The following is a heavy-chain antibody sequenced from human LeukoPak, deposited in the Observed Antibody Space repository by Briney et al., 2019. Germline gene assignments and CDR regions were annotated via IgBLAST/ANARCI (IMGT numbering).Heavy chain of an antibody. D-gene: IGHD2-15*01. CDR1: GGSFSGYY. CDR3: AKKKRGAGRAFDY. V-gene: IGHV4-34*01. CDR2: INHSGST. J-gene: IGHJ4*02. Sequence: KTSETLSLTCAVYGGSFSGYYWSWIRQPPGKGLEWIGEINHSGSTNYNPSLKSRVTISVDTSKNQFSLKLSSVTAADTAVYYCAKKKRGAGRAFDYWGKGPRVTVSS.